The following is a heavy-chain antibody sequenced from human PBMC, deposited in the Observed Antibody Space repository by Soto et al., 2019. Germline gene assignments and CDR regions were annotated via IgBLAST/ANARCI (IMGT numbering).Heavy chain of an antibody. Sequence: YWVNRFSQIKEKGLEWMGRIDASDSYISYSPSFEGHVTISVDKYFDTAYLQWSDLKASDSVKYFCARRREGKKHGMVVWGQGTMV. CDR2: IDASDSYI. J-gene: IGHJ6*02. CDR1: YW. CDR3: ARRREGKKHGMVV. V-gene: IGHV5-10-1*01. D-gene: IGHD3-10*01.